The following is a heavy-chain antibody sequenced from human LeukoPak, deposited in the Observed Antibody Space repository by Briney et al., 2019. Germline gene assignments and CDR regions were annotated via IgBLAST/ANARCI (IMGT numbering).Heavy chain of an antibody. J-gene: IGHJ6*02. CDR2: INTNTGNP. Sequence: ASVKVSCKASGYTFTSYAMNWVRQAPGQGLEWMGWINTNTGNPTYAQGFTGRFVFSLDTSVSTAYLQISSLKAEDTAVYYCARSKREQLFGVNYYYYGMDVWGQGTTVTVSS. V-gene: IGHV7-4-1*02. D-gene: IGHD3-16*01. CDR3: ARSKREQLFGVNYYYYGMDV. CDR1: GYTFTSYA.